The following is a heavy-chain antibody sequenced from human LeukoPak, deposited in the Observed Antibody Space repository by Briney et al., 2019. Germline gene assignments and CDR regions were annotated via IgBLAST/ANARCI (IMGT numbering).Heavy chain of an antibody. CDR3: ARRNRSSSWRYYFDY. D-gene: IGHD6-13*01. V-gene: IGHV4-61*02. J-gene: IGHJ4*02. CDR1: GGSISSGSYY. CDR2: IYTSGST. Sequence: SQTLSLTCTVSGGSISSGSYYWNWIRQPAGKGLEWIGRIYTSGSTNYNPSLKSRVTISVDTSKNQFSLKLSSVTAADTAVYYCARRNRSSSWRYYFDYWGQGTLVTVSS.